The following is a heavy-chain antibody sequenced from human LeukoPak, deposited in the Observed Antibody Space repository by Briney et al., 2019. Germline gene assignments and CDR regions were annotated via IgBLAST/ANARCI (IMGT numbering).Heavy chain of an antibody. CDR2: IRYDGSNK. CDR1: GFTFSSYG. CDR3: AKDYSKTSYYGSGTYYRPNWFDP. Sequence: HPGGSLRLSWAASGFTFSSYGMSWVRQAPGKGLEWVAFIRYDGSNKYYADSVKGRFTVSRDNSKNTLYLQMNSLRAEDTAVYYCAKDYSKTSYYGSGTYYRPNWFDPWGQGTLVTVSS. D-gene: IGHD3-10*01. J-gene: IGHJ5*02. V-gene: IGHV3-30*02.